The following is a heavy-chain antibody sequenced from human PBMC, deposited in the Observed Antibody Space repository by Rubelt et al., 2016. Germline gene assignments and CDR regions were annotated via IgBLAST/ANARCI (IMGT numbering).Heavy chain of an antibody. CDR3: VKDKGDGYTYDY. J-gene: IGHJ4*02. D-gene: IGHD5-24*01. Sequence: SCAASGFTFSSYAMSWVRQAPGKGLEWVSAISGSGGSTYYADSVKGRFTISRDNSKNTLYLQMSSLRAEDTAVYYCVKDKGDGYTYDYWGQGTLVTVSS. CDR1: GFTFSSYA. CDR2: ISGSGGST. V-gene: IGHV3-23*01.